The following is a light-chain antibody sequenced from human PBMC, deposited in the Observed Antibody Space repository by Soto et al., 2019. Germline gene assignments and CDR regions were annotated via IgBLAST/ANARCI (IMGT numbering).Light chain of an antibody. Sequence: QSVLTQPPSTSGTPGQRVTISCSGSTSNIGSNYVYWYQQLPGTAPKLVIYSNDQRPSGVPDRFSASKSGTSASLAISGLRSEDEAEYFCATWDDSLRGVVFGGGTKLTVL. J-gene: IGLJ2*01. V-gene: IGLV1-47*02. CDR3: ATWDDSLRGVV. CDR1: TSNIGSNY. CDR2: SND.